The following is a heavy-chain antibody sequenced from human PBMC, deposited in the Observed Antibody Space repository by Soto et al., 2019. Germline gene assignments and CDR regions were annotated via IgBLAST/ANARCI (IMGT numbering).Heavy chain of an antibody. CDR1: GGSISSGGYY. J-gene: IGHJ4*02. D-gene: IGHD2-15*01. CDR2: IYYSGST. V-gene: IGHV4-31*03. CDR3: ARVVVVAANLSFDY. Sequence: QVQLQESGPGLVKPSQTLSLTCTVSGGSISSGGYYWSWIRQHPGKGLEWIGYIYYSGSTYYNPSLKSRVTIAVDTSKSQFSLKLGSVTAADTAVYYCARVVVVAANLSFDYWGQGTLVTVSS.